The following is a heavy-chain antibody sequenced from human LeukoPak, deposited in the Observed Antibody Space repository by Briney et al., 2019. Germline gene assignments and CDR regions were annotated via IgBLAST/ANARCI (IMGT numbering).Heavy chain of an antibody. Sequence: SQTLSLTCAISGDSVSSNSAAWSWIRQSPSRGLEWLGRTYYRSKWYNDYAVSVKSRITINPDTSKNQFSLKLSSVTAADTAVYYCARGAYSGYDLLWGQGTLVTVSS. D-gene: IGHD5-12*01. CDR1: GDSVSSNSAA. CDR3: ARGAYSGYDLL. J-gene: IGHJ4*02. V-gene: IGHV6-1*01. CDR2: TYYRSKWYN.